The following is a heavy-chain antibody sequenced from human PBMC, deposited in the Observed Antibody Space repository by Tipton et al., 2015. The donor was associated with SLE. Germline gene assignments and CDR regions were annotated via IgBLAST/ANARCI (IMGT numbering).Heavy chain of an antibody. CDR1: GGSISSYY. CDR3: ARYYYTSGSYHDYYFDY. CDR2: IHSSGNT. D-gene: IGHD3-10*01. J-gene: IGHJ4*02. V-gene: IGHV4-4*09. Sequence: LRLSCTVSGGSISSYYWSWIRQPPGKELEWIGYIHSSGNTKNNPPLQSRVTISVDTTKNHFSLKMTSVTAADTAVYYCARYYYTSGSYHDYYFDYWGQGILVTVSS.